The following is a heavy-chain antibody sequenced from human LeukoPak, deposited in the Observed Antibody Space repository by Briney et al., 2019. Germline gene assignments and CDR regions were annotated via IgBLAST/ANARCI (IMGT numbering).Heavy chain of an antibody. Sequence: PGGSLRLPCAASGFTFSNYWMHWVRQAPGKGLVWVSRINSDGSSATSADSVKGRFTISRDNAKNTLYLQMNSLRAEDTAVYYCAKGGATVIDYWGQGTLVTVSS. CDR3: AKGGATVIDY. V-gene: IGHV3-74*01. CDR2: INSDGSSA. CDR1: GFTFSNYW. D-gene: IGHD4-17*01. J-gene: IGHJ4*02.